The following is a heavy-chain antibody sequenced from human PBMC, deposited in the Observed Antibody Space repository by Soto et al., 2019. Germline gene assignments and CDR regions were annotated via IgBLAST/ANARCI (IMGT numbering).Heavy chain of an antibody. V-gene: IGHV4-59*12. J-gene: IGHJ5*02. CDR2: IYYNGNT. D-gene: IGHD3-16*02. Sequence: SETLSLTCTVSNGSIIPYYWSWIRQPPGKGLEWIGYIYYNGNTKYNPSLKSRVTISLGTSKNEFSLRLTSVTAADTAVYFCARVPAMGGVISHWFDPWGPGTLVTVS. CDR3: ARVPAMGGVISHWFDP. CDR1: NGSIIPYY.